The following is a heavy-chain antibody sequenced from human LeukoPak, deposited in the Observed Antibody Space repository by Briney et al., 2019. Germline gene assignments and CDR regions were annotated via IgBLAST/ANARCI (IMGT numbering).Heavy chain of an antibody. CDR1: GYTFTNSF. V-gene: IGHV1-46*01. CDR3: ARDNSVGDSAWWFDP. Sequence: GASVKVSCKASGYTFTNSFMHWVRQAPGQGLEWMGIINPSGDNTWYAQKFQGRVTMTRDMATSTDYMEVSSLRSEDTAVYYCARDNSVGDSAWWFDPWGQGTLVTVSS. J-gene: IGHJ5*02. CDR2: INPSGDNT. D-gene: IGHD5-12*01.